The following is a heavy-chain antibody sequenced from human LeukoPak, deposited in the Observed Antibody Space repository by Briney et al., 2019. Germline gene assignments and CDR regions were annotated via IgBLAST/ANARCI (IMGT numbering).Heavy chain of an antibody. V-gene: IGHV4-39*01. D-gene: IGHD6-6*01. J-gene: IGHJ4*02. CDR2: VHYSGVT. CDR1: GGSISSSSYY. CDR3: ARRDGSSSGLDH. Sequence: SETLSLTCTVSGGSISSSSYYWAWIRQPPGKGLEWIGSVHYSGVTYYNPSLKSRVTISVDTSKNRFSLKVTSVTAADTAVYYCARRDGSSSGLDHWGQGTLVTVSS.